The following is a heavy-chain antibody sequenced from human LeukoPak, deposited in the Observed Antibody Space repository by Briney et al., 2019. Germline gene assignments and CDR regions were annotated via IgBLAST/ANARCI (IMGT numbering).Heavy chain of an antibody. Sequence: PSETLSLTCAVYGGSFRNYYWTWIRQPPGQGLEWIGEINHTGSADSNPSLKSRVTISVDTSKNQISLKLSSVTAADTAVYYCAGGYVGFYYGSGTYYYGMDVWGQGTTVTVSS. CDR1: GGSFRNYY. J-gene: IGHJ6*02. CDR3: AGGYVGFYYGSGTYYYGMDV. CDR2: INHTGSA. V-gene: IGHV4-34*01. D-gene: IGHD3-10*01.